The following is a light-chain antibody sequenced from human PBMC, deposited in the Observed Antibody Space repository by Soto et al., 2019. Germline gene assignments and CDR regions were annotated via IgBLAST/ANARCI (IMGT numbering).Light chain of an antibody. Sequence: QSALTQPPSASGSPGQSVTISCTGTSNDVGGYNFVSWYQQHPGKAPKLMIFEVSKRPSGVPDRFSGSKSGSTASLTVSGLQAEDEADYYCSSYAGSNIDYVFGTGTKLTVL. CDR1: SNDVGGYNF. J-gene: IGLJ1*01. CDR2: EVS. V-gene: IGLV2-8*01. CDR3: SSYAGSNIDYV.